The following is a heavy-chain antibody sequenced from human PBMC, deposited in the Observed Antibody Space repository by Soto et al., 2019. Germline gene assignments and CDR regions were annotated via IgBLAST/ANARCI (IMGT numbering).Heavy chain of an antibody. CDR2: IYHSGST. CDR3: ARGRIGVAGTAPYWFDP. J-gene: IGHJ5*02. D-gene: IGHD3-3*01. Sequence: KTSETLSLTCAFSGGSIISSNWCSWVRQPPGKGLEWIGEIYHSGSTNYNPSLKSRVTISVDKSKNQFSLKLSSVTAADTAVYYCARGRIGVAGTAPYWFDPWGQGTLVTVSS. V-gene: IGHV4-4*02. CDR1: GGSIISSNW.